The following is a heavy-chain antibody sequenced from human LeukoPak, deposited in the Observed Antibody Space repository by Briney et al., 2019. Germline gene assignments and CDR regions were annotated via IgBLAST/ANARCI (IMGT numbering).Heavy chain of an antibody. CDR2: IYSGGST. J-gene: IGHJ3*02. CDR3: ARPRGGYYDSSGLDAFDI. V-gene: IGHV3-66*02. Sequence: GSLRLSCAASGFTVSSNYMSWVRQAPGKGLEWVSVIYSGGSTYYADSVKGRFTISRDNYKNTLYLQMNSLRAEDTAVYSCARPRGGYYDSSGLDAFDIWGQGTMVTVSS. D-gene: IGHD3-22*01. CDR1: GFTVSSNY.